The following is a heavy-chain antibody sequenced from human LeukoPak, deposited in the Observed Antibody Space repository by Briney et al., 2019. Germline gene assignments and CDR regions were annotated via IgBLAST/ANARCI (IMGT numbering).Heavy chain of an antibody. Sequence: SETLSLTCTVSGGSISSYYWSWIRQPPGKGLEWIGYIYCSGSTNYNPSLKSRVTISVDTSKNQFSLKLSSVTAADTAVYYCARHGADYGDYWYFDLWGRGTLVTVSS. J-gene: IGHJ2*01. V-gene: IGHV4-59*08. CDR3: ARHGADYGDYWYFDL. D-gene: IGHD4-17*01. CDR1: GGSISSYY. CDR2: IYCSGST.